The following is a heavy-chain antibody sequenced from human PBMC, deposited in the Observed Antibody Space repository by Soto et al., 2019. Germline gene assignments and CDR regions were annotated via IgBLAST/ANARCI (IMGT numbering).Heavy chain of an antibody. V-gene: IGHV3-33*01. D-gene: IGHD2-15*01. J-gene: IGHJ4*02. CDR3: ARDDKESNLRGYCSGGSCYPDY. Sequence: QVQLVESGGGVVQPGRSLRLSCAASGFTFSSYGMHWVRQAPGKGLEWVAVIWYDGSNKYYADSVKGRFTISRDNSKNTLYLQMNSLRAEDTAVYYCARDDKESNLRGYCSGGSCYPDYWGQGTLVTVSS. CDR1: GFTFSSYG. CDR2: IWYDGSNK.